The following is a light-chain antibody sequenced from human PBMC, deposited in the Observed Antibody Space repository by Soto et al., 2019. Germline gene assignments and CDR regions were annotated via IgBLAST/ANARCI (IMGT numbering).Light chain of an antibody. CDR3: SPYRSTYIRYL. J-gene: IGLJ1*01. V-gene: IGLV2-14*01. CDR1: SSDIGDYTY. Sequence: QSVLTQPASVSGSPGQSITISCTGTSSDIGDYTYVSWYQQHPGEAPKLIISEVTNRPSGISSRFSGSKSGYTASLTISWLQAVDEADYYCSPYRSTYIRYLFGAGTNVTVL. CDR2: EVT.